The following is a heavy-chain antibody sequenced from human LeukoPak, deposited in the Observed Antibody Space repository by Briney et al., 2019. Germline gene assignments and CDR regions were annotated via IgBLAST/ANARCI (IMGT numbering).Heavy chain of an antibody. CDR2: IYYSGST. Sequence: SETLSLTCTVSGGSISSYYWGWIRQPPGKGLEWIGYIYYSGSTNYNPSLKSRVTISVDTSKNQFSLKLSSVTAADTAVYYCATGKTYSSGWTDAFDIWGQGTMVTVSS. V-gene: IGHV4-59*01. CDR3: ATGKTYSSGWTDAFDI. J-gene: IGHJ3*02. D-gene: IGHD6-19*01. CDR1: GGSISSYY.